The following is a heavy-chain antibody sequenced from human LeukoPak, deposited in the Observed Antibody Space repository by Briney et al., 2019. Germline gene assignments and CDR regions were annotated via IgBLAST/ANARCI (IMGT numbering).Heavy chain of an antibody. CDR3: ARRRSVFED. V-gene: IGHV3-30*03. CDR2: ISHEGSYQ. D-gene: IGHD4-17*01. Sequence: GRSLRLSRAASGFSFGSYGMHWVRQAPGKGLEWVAVISHEGSYQNCADSVKGRLTISRDNSKNTLYLQMNSLRAEDTAVYYCARRRSVFEDWGQGILVTVSS. J-gene: IGHJ4*02. CDR1: GFSFGSYG.